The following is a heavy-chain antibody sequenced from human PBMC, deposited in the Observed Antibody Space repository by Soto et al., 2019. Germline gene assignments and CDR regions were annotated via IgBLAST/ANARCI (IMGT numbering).Heavy chain of an antibody. D-gene: IGHD3-10*01. CDR1: GASIRSCF. CDR2: IYYSGST. CDR3: ARAYYGSGPIDY. J-gene: IGHJ4*02. Sequence: SETLSLTCPVSGASIRSCFWTWIRQPPGRGLEWIGYIYYSGSTNYNPSLKSRVTISVDTSKNQFSLKLSSVTAADTAVYYCARAYYGSGPIDYWGQGTLVTVSS. V-gene: IGHV4-59*01.